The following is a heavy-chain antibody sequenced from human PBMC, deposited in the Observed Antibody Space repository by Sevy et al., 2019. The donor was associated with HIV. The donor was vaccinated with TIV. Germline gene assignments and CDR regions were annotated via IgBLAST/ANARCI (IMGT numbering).Heavy chain of an antibody. CDR3: APCLFDH. CDR2: IYYSGST. V-gene: IGHV4-61*01. CDR1: GDSVSGGNYY. Sequence: SETLSLTCTVSGDSVSGGNYYWSWIRQPPGKGLEWIGYIYYSGSTNYNPSLKSRVTISIDTSKNQFSLRLTSVTAADTAVYYCAPCLFDHWGQGTLVTVSS. J-gene: IGHJ4*02.